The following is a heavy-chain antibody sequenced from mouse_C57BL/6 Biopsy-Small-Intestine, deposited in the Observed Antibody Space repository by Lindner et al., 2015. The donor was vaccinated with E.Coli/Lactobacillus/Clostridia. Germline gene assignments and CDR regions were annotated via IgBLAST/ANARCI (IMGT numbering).Heavy chain of an antibody. CDR1: GFNIKDDY. D-gene: IGHD2-2*01. CDR2: IDPENGDT. V-gene: IGHV14-4*01. J-gene: IGHJ1*03. CDR3: STPSYYGYDVGYFDV. Sequence: VQLQESGAELVRPGASVKLSCTASGFNIKDDYMHWVKQRPEQGLEWIGWIDPENGDTEYASKFQGEATITADTSSNTAYLQLSSLTSEDTAVYYCSTPSYYGYDVGYFDVWGTGTTVTVSS.